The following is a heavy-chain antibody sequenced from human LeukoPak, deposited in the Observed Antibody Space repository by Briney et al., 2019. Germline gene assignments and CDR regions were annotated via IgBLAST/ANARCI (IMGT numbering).Heavy chain of an antibody. D-gene: IGHD2-2*01. CDR3: ARVRGVVVPAAKVDGEHWFDP. Sequence: PSETLSLTCTVSGGSISSYYWSWIRQPAGKGLEWIGRIYTSGSTNYNPSLKSRVTMSVDTSKNQFSLKLSSVTAADTAVYYCARVRGVVVPAAKVDGEHWFDPWGQGTLVTVSS. V-gene: IGHV4-4*07. J-gene: IGHJ5*02. CDR2: IYTSGST. CDR1: GGSISSYY.